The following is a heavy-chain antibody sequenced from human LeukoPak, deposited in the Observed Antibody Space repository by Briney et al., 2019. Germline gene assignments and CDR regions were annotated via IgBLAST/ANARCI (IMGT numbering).Heavy chain of an antibody. CDR2: VYYSENT. J-gene: IGHJ4*02. Sequence: SETLSLTCTVSGGSISSFYWSWIRQPPGKGLEFLGYVYYSENTNNNFSLKSRVAISLDTSKNQFSLKLSSVTAADTAVYYCAREPGLSEQRFDYWGQGTLVTVSS. V-gene: IGHV4-59*12. D-gene: IGHD1/OR15-1a*01. CDR1: GGSISSFY. CDR3: AREPGLSEQRFDY.